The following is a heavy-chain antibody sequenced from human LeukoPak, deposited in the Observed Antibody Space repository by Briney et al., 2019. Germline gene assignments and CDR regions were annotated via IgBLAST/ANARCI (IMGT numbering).Heavy chain of an antibody. CDR2: IYYSGST. Sequence: SETLSLTCTVSGGSISSSSYHWGWIRQPPGKGLEWIGSIYYSGSTYYNPPLKSRVTISVDTSKNQFSLKLSSVTAADTAVYYCARDKSMVRGVFNAFDIWGQGTMVTVSS. CDR3: ARDKSMVRGVFNAFDI. V-gene: IGHV4-39*07. CDR1: GGSISSSSYH. D-gene: IGHD3-10*01. J-gene: IGHJ3*02.